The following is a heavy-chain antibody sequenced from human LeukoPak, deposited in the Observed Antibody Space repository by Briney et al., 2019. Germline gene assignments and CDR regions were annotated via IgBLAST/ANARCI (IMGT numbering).Heavy chain of an antibody. Sequence: AASMKVSCKASGYTFTDYYMHWVRQAPGQGLEWMGRINPKSGGSNYAQSFQGRVTMTRDTSINTAYMELSGLRSDDTAVYYCARGTSSSPYYFDYWGQGTLVTVSS. CDR2: INPKSGGS. J-gene: IGHJ4*02. CDR3: ARGTSSSPYYFDY. CDR1: GYTFTDYY. D-gene: IGHD2-2*01. V-gene: IGHV1-2*06.